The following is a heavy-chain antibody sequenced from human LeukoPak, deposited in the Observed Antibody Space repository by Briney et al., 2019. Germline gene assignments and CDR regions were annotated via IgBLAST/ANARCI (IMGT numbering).Heavy chain of an antibody. V-gene: IGHV1-2*02. D-gene: IGHD3-16*02. Sequence: ASVKVSCKASGYTFTGYYMLWVRQAPGQGLEWMGWINPNSGGTNYAQKFQGRVTMTRDTSIGTAYMELSRLRSDDTAVYYCARGVLLRLRLGELSLRDRFDPWGQGTLVTVSS. CDR2: INPNSGGT. J-gene: IGHJ5*02. CDR1: GYTFTGYY. CDR3: ARGVLLRLRLGELSLRDRFDP.